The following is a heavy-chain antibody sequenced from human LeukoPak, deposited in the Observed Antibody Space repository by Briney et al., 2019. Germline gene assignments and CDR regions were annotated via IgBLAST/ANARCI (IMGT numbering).Heavy chain of an antibody. D-gene: IGHD6-19*01. CDR3: VKGPRPDITVAHTVED. CDR2: ISSRGDST. Sequence: GGSLRLSCAASGFIFSNYAMSWVRQVPGRGLEWVSTISSRGDSTYVADSVKGRFTISRDNSKNSLYLQMNTVRAEDTAVYYCVKGPRPDITVAHTVEDWGQGTLVTVSS. J-gene: IGHJ4*02. V-gene: IGHV3-23*01. CDR1: GFIFSNYA.